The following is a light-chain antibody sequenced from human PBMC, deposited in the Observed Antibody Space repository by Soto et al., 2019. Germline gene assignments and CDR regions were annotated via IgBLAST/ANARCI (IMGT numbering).Light chain of an antibody. Sequence: EIVMTQSPTTLSVSPGERATLSRRASQSVSTNLARYQQKPGQVPSLLIYGASTRASGIPARFSGSGSGTEFTLTIGSLQSEDFAVYYCQQYSSSPSFGQGTRLEIK. V-gene: IGKV3-15*01. CDR1: QSVSTN. CDR2: GAS. J-gene: IGKJ5*01. CDR3: QQYSSSPS.